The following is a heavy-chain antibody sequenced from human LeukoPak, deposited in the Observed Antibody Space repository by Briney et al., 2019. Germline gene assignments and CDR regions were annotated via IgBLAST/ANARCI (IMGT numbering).Heavy chain of an antibody. J-gene: IGHJ4*02. CDR2: INPNSGDT. CDR3: ARVRGDYGDNEMLRY. CDR1: GYTFTGYN. V-gene: IGHV1-2*02. D-gene: IGHD4-17*01. Sequence: ASVKVSCEASGYTFTGYNMHGVRQAPGQGLVCVIWINPNSGDTNYAQKFQGRVTMTRYTSLSTAYMELSRLRSDDTAVYRCARVRGDYGDNEMLRYWGQGTLVTVSS.